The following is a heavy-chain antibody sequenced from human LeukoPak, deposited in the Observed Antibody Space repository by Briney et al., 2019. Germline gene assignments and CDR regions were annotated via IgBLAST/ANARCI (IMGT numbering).Heavy chain of an antibody. CDR1: GLTVSANY. Sequence: HPGGSRRLSCVASGLTVSANYMTWVRQAPGEGLDWVSVMYSGGYTYYADSVKGRFTISRDNSKNTVCPQMNSLRVEDSAVYYCARGRRYCSGDNCYSGVDYWGQGTRVIVSS. CDR3: ARGRRYCSGDNCYSGVDY. CDR2: MYSGGYT. J-gene: IGHJ4*02. V-gene: IGHV3-53*01. D-gene: IGHD2-15*01.